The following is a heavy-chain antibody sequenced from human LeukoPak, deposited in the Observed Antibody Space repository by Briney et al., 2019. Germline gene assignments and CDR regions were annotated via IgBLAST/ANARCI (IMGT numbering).Heavy chain of an antibody. J-gene: IGHJ4*02. CDR2: ISWNGGHT. Sequence: PGGSLRLSCAASGFTFDDYAMHWVRQAPGKGLEWVSLISWNGGHTYYADSVKGRFTISRDNSKNSLYLQMSSLRAEDTARYYCAKHPRLVRYFDSWGQGTLVTVSS. CDR3: AKHPRLVRYFDS. D-gene: IGHD6-6*01. CDR1: GFTFDDYA. V-gene: IGHV3-43D*03.